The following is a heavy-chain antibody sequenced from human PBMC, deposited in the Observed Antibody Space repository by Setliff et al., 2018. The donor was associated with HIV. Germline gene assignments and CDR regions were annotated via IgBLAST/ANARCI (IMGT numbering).Heavy chain of an antibody. CDR2: IIGSGGST. Sequence: PGGSLRLSCAASGFTFASYAMNWVRQAPGKGLEWVSTIIGSGGSTFYADSVKGRFAISRDNSKNTLYLQMDSLRAEDTALYYCTSDPPASGWTLAYWGQGALVTVSS. CDR3: TSDPPASGWTLAY. CDR1: GFTFASYA. D-gene: IGHD6-19*01. V-gene: IGHV3-23*01. J-gene: IGHJ4*02.